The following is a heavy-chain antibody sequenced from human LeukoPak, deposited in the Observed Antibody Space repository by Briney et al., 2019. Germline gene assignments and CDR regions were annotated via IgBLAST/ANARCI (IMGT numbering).Heavy chain of an antibody. CDR2: ISYDGNNK. V-gene: IGHV3-30*18. CDR1: GFSFSNYV. CDR3: AKGLQVAEPPDY. D-gene: IGHD2-15*01. J-gene: IGHJ4*02. Sequence: GGSLRLSCATSGFSFSNYVMYWVRQAPRKGLEWVAVISYDGNNKYYADSVKGRFTISRDNSKNTLYLQMSSLRGEDTAVYYCAKGLQVAEPPDYWGQGILVTVSS.